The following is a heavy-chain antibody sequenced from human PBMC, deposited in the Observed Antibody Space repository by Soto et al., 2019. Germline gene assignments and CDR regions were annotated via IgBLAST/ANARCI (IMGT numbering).Heavy chain of an antibody. J-gene: IGHJ4*02. CDR3: AKAPRWTGTSRY. V-gene: IGHV3-23*01. Sequence: GGSLRLSCVASGFTFSSYAMSWVRQAPGKGLEWVSAISGSGGTTYYADSVKDRFSISRDNSKNTLYLQMNSLRAEDTAVYYCAKAPRWTGTSRYWGQGTLVTVSS. CDR1: GFTFSSYA. D-gene: IGHD1-7*01. CDR2: ISGSGGTT.